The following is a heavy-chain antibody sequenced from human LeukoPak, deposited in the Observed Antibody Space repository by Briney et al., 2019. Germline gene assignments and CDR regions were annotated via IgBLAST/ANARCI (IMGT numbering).Heavy chain of an antibody. V-gene: IGHV3-43*02. CDR2: ISGDGGST. CDR1: GFTFDDYA. Sequence: GGSLRLSCAASGFTFDDYAMHWVRQAPGKGLEWVSFISGDGGSTYYADSVKGRFTISRDNSKNSLYLQMNSLRTEDTALYYCAKGLRGYSYGSGRYWGQGTLVTVSS. J-gene: IGHJ4*02. D-gene: IGHD5-18*01. CDR3: AKGLRGYSYGSGRY.